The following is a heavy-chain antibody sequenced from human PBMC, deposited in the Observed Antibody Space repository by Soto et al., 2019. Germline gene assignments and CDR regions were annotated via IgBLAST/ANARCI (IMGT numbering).Heavy chain of an antibody. V-gene: IGHV4-31*03. D-gene: IGHD2-15*01. J-gene: IGHJ5*02. Sequence: SETLSLTCTVSGGSISSGGYYWSWIRQHPGKGLEWIGYIYYSGSTYYNPSLKSRVTISVDTSKNQFSLKLSSVTAADTAVYYCARDLGYCSGGSCSPPTNWFDPWGQGTLVTVSS. CDR1: GGSISSGGYY. CDR3: ARDLGYCSGGSCSPPTNWFDP. CDR2: IYYSGST.